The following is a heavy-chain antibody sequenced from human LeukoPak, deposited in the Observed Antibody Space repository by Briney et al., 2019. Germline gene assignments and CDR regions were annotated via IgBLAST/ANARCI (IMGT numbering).Heavy chain of an antibody. CDR3: ARVGHSGYGFDY. D-gene: IGHD5-12*01. CDR1: GGSFSGYY. V-gene: IGHV4-34*01. Sequence: SETLSLTCAVYGGSFSGYYWTWIRQPPGKGLEWIGEIHYSGSATYNPSLKSRVTISVDTSKNQFSLKLSSVTAADTAVYYCARVGHSGYGFDYWGQGTLVTVSS. CDR2: IHYSGSA. J-gene: IGHJ4*02.